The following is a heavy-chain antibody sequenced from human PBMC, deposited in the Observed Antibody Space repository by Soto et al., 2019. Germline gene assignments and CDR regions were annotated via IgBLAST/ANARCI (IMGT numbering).Heavy chain of an antibody. CDR1: GGTISSYC. CDR2: IYYSGST. CDR3: ARAYCSGGSCYPYYFDY. Sequence: SETLSSTEAGCGGTISSYCWRWIRQKPGKGLEWIGYIYYSGSTNYNPSLKSRVTISVDTSKNQSSLKLSSVTAADTAVYYCARAYCSGGSCYPYYFDYWGQGTLVTVSS. V-gene: IGHV4-59*08. J-gene: IGHJ4*02. D-gene: IGHD2-15*01.